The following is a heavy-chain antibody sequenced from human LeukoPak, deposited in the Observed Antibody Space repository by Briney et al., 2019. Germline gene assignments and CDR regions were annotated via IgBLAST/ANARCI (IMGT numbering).Heavy chain of an antibody. CDR3: ARNSYGGNEAFDI. D-gene: IGHD4-23*01. J-gene: IGHJ3*02. V-gene: IGHV4-59*08. Sequence: SETLSLTFTVSGGSISSYYWSWIRQPPGKGLEWIGYIYYSGSTNYNPSLKSRVTISVDTSKNQFSLKLSSVTAADTAVYYCARNSYGGNEAFDIWGQGTMVTVSS. CDR2: IYYSGST. CDR1: GGSISSYY.